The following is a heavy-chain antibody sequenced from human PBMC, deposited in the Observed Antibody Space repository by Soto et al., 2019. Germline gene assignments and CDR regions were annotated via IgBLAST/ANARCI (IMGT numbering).Heavy chain of an antibody. CDR3: VDKGGGDRILDY. V-gene: IGHV3-23*01. J-gene: IGHJ4*02. CDR2: ISGSGGGT. CDR1: GFTFTNYA. Sequence: PGRSLRLSCAASGFTFTNYAMSWVRQAPGKGLEWVSAISGSGGGTHYADSVRGRFAISRDNSKNQVVLTMTNMDPVDTATYYCVDKGGGDRILDYLGQGNLVTVS. D-gene: IGHD3-16*01.